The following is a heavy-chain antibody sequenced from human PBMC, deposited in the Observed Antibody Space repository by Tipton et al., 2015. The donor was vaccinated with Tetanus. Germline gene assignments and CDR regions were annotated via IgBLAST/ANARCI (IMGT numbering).Heavy chain of an antibody. J-gene: IGHJ5*02. CDR3: ARDLGLYGYSYGYNWFDP. CDR2: IYYSGST. D-gene: IGHD5-18*01. CDR1: GGSIGSSSYY. V-gene: IGHV4-39*01. Sequence: TLSLTCTVSGGSIGSSSYYWGWIRQPPGKGLEWIGSIYYSGSTYYNPSLKSRVTISVDTSKNQFSLKLSSVTAADTAVYYCARDLGLYGYSYGYNWFDPWGQGTLVTVSS.